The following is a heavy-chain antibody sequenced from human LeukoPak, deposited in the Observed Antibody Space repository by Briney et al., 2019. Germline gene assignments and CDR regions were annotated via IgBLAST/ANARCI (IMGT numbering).Heavy chain of an antibody. D-gene: IGHD3-3*01. J-gene: IGHJ4*02. V-gene: IGHV3-30*04. CDR1: GFTFSSYA. Sequence: GSSLRLSCAASGFTFSSYAMHWVRQAPGKGLEWVAVLSYDGSNKYYADSVKGRFTISRDNSKNTLYLQMNSLRAGDTAVYYCARPKSGYFTSYFDYWGQGALVTVSS. CDR2: LSYDGSNK. CDR3: ARPKSGYFTSYFDY.